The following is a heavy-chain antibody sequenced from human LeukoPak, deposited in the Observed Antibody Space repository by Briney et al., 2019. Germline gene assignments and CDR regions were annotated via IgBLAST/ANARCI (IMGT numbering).Heavy chain of an antibody. CDR1: GYTLNRFG. V-gene: IGHV1-18*01. J-gene: IGHJ4*02. CDR2: INTYNGNT. Sequence: ASVWVSCKASGYTLNRFGMSWARQAPGQGLEWLGWINTYNGNTKLGEKFQGRVKMTTDTSTSTVYMELTSLRLDATAVYFCARDTPQHLKRFDYWGQGTLITVSS. D-gene: IGHD6-13*01. CDR3: ARDTPQHLKRFDY.